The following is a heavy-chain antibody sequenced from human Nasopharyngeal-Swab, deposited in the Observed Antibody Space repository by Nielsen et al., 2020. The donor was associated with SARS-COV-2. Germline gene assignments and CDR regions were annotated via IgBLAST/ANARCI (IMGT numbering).Heavy chain of an antibody. CDR1: GFTFSSYW. CDR3: ASLSSSSWFFDY. Sequence: GSLKISCAASGFTFSSYWMSWVRQAPGKGLEWVANIKQDGSEKYYVDSVKGRFTISRDNAKNSLYLQMNSLRAEDTAVYYCASLSSSSWFFDYWGQGTLVTVSS. CDR2: IKQDGSEK. J-gene: IGHJ4*02. D-gene: IGHD6-13*01. V-gene: IGHV3-7*01.